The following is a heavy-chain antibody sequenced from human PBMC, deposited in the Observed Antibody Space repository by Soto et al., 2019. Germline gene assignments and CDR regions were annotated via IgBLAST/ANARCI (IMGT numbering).Heavy chain of an antibody. CDR1: GRTFSSYA. J-gene: IGHJ6*02. Sequence: SVKVSCKASGRTFSSYAISWVRQAPGQGLEWMGGIIPIFGTANYAQKFQGRVTITADESTSTAYMELSSLRSEDTAVYYCARDRKTGTTDYYYGMDVWGQGTTVTVSS. V-gene: IGHV1-69*13. CDR2: IIPIFGTA. D-gene: IGHD1-7*01. CDR3: ARDRKTGTTDYYYGMDV.